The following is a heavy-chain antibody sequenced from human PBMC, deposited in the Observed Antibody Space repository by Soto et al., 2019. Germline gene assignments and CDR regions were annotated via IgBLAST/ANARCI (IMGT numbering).Heavy chain of an antibody. CDR1: GFTFSSYG. Sequence: GGSLRLSCAASGFTFSSYGMHWVRQAPGKGLEWVAVISYDGSNKYYADSVKGRFTISRDNSKNTLYLQMNSLRAEDTAVYYFAIGPLYYYDSSGYYGYYYYGMDVWGQGTTVTVSS. CDR3: AIGPLYYYDSSGYYGYYYYGMDV. J-gene: IGHJ6*02. CDR2: ISYDGSNK. D-gene: IGHD3-22*01. V-gene: IGHV3-30*12.